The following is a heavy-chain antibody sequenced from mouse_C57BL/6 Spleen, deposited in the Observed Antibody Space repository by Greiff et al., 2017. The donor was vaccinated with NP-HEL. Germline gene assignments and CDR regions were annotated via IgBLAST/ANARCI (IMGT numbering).Heavy chain of an antibody. CDR3: ARDPLLDY. J-gene: IGHJ2*01. CDR2: ISDGGSYT. D-gene: IGHD1-1*01. V-gene: IGHV5-4*01. Sequence: DVMLVESGGGLVKPGGSLKLSCAASGFTFSSYAMSWVRQTPEKRLDWVATISDGGSYTYYPDNVKGRFTISRDNAKNNLYLQMSHLKSEDTAMYYCARDPLLDYWGQGTTLTVSS. CDR1: GFTFSSYA.